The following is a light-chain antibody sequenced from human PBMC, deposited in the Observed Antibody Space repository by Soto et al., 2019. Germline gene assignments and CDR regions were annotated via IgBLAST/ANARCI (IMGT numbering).Light chain of an antibody. Sequence: DLQMTQSPSSVSASVGDTVTITCRASQGIRSWLAWYQQKAGKAPKLLIYAASTLESGVPSRFSGSGSGTDFTLTISSLQPEDFATYYCQQVNSFPFTFGQGTRLEIK. CDR2: AAS. V-gene: IGKV1-12*01. CDR3: QQVNSFPFT. CDR1: QGIRSW. J-gene: IGKJ5*01.